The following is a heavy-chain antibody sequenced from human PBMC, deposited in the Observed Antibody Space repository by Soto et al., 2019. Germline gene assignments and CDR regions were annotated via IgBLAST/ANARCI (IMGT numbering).Heavy chain of an antibody. CDR2: ISGSGGST. Sequence: PGGSLRLSCAASGFTFSSYAISWVRQAPGKGLEWVSIISGSGGSTYYADSVKGRFSISRDNSKDTLYLQMNSLRAEDTAVYYCAKGGGYNYEYYFVYWGQGTLVTVSS. CDR3: AKGGGYNYEYYFVY. J-gene: IGHJ4*02. V-gene: IGHV3-23*01. CDR1: GFTFSSYA. D-gene: IGHD5-12*01.